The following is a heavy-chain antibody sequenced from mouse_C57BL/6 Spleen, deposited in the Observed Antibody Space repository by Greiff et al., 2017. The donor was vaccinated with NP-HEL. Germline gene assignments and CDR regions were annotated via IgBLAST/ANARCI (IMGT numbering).Heavy chain of an antibody. CDR1: GFSLTSYG. CDR2: IWSGGST. J-gene: IGHJ4*01. CDR3: AKNWPGVGAMDY. V-gene: IGHV2-4*01. Sequence: VQLKESGPGLVQPSQSLSIPCTVSGFSLTSYGVHWVRQPPGKGLEWLGVIWSGGSTDYNAAFISRLSISKDNSKSQVFFKMNSLQADDTAIYYCAKNWPGVGAMDYWGQGTSVTVSS.